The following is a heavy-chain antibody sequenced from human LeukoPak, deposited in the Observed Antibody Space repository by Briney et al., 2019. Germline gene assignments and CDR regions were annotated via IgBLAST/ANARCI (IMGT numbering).Heavy chain of an antibody. V-gene: IGHV3-30*18. CDR3: AKDEDIVVVPAADNYYGMDV. CDR1: GFTFSSYG. D-gene: IGHD2-2*01. Sequence: GRSLRLSCAASGFTFSSYGMHWVRQAPGKGLEWVAVISYDGSNKYYADSVKGRFTISRDNSKNTLYLQMNSLRAEDTAVYYCAKDEDIVVVPAADNYYGMDVWGQGTTVTVSS. J-gene: IGHJ6*02. CDR2: ISYDGSNK.